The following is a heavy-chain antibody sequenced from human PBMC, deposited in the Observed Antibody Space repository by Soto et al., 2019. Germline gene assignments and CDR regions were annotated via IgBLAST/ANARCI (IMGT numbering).Heavy chain of an antibody. J-gene: IGHJ4*02. Sequence: GGSLRLSCAASGFTFSGSAMHWVRQASGKGLEWVGRIRSKANSYATAYAASVKGRFTISRDDSKNTAYPQMNSLKTEDTAVYYCTRLSDRIAAAGTDYWGQGTLVTVSS. D-gene: IGHD6-13*01. CDR2: IRSKANSYAT. CDR1: GFTFSGSA. CDR3: TRLSDRIAAAGTDY. V-gene: IGHV3-73*01.